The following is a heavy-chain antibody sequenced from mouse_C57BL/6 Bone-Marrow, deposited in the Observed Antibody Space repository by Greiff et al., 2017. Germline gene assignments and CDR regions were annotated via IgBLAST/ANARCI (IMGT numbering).Heavy chain of an antibody. D-gene: IGHD2-3*01. CDR2: IYPGSGST. CDR1: GYTFTSYW. V-gene: IGHV1-55*01. CDR3: APRNLYDGYSDF. Sequence: QVQLQQPGAELVKPGASVKMSCKASGYTFTSYWITWVKQRPGQGLEWIGDIYPGSGSTNYNEKFKSKATLTVDTSSSTANMQLSSLTSEDSAVYYCAPRNLYDGYSDFWGQGTTLTVSS. J-gene: IGHJ2*01.